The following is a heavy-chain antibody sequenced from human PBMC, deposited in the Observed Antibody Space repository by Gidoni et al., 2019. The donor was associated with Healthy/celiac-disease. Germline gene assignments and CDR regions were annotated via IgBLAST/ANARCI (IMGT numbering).Heavy chain of an antibody. V-gene: IGHV1-69*06. CDR3: AIEYSSSSGPYYYYGMDV. CDR2: IIPIFGTA. D-gene: IGHD6-6*01. J-gene: IGHJ6*02. CDR1: GGTFSSYA. Sequence: QVQLVQSGAEVKKPGSSVKVSCKASGGTFSSYAISWVRQAPGQGLEWMGGIIPIFGTANYAQKFQGRVTITADKSTSTAYMELSSLRSEDTAVYYCAIEYSSSSGPYYYYGMDVWGQGTTVTVSS.